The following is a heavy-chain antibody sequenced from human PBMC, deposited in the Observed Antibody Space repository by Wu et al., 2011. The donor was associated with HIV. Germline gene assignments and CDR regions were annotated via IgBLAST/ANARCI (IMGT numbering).Heavy chain of an antibody. J-gene: IGHJ6*03. CDR1: GYTFAKYG. V-gene: IGHV1-18*01. CDR2: VSGYNGDT. Sequence: QVQLVQSGDEVKKPGASVKVSCKTSGYTFAKYGITWVRQAPGQGLEWMGWVSGYNGDTKYAQKFRGRVTMTTDTSTTTAYLEVRSLRSDDTAIYYCAREGVLPAPIPHYMDVWGQRDRGHRLL. CDR3: AREGVLPAPIPHYMDV. D-gene: IGHD2-2*01.